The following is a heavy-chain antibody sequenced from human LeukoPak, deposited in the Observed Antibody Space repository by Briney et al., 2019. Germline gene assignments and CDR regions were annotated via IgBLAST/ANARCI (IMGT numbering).Heavy chain of an antibody. Sequence: ASVKVSCKTSGYTFTTYYMHWVRQAPGQGLEWMGMINPSGGTTNYAQKFQGRVTMTRDTSTTTLYMELSSLRSEDTAVYYCARGRPGSGWSFDYWGQGTLVTVSS. V-gene: IGHV1-46*01. CDR1: GYTFTTYY. CDR3: ARGRPGSGWSFDY. CDR2: INPSGGTT. D-gene: IGHD6-19*01. J-gene: IGHJ4*02.